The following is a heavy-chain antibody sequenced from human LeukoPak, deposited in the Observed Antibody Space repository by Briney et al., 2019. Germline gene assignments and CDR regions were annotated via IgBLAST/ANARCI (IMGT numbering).Heavy chain of an antibody. D-gene: IGHD1-26*01. CDR1: GFTFSSYG. CDR3: AKEGGTPGYYYYYMDV. CDR2: ISYDGSNK. V-gene: IGHV3-30*18. Sequence: GGSLRLSCAASGFTFSSYGMHWVRQAPGKGLEWVAVISYDGSNKYYADSVKGRFTISRDNSKNTLYLQMNSLRAEDTAVYYCAKEGGTPGYYYYYMDVWGKGTTVTVSS. J-gene: IGHJ6*03.